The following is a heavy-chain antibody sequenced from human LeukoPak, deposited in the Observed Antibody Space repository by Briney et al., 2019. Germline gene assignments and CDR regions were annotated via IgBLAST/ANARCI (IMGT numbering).Heavy chain of an antibody. CDR2: IQPDGSEQ. CDR1: GFTFSSYG. D-gene: IGHD3-16*01. J-gene: IGHJ5*02. Sequence: LPGGSLRLSCAASGFTFSSYGMHWVRQAPGKGLEWVGNIQPDGSEQYPVDSVKGRFTISRDNARNSLFLQMNSLRVEDTAVYYCASQSYARFDPWGQGTLVTVSS. CDR3: ASQSYARFDP. V-gene: IGHV3-7*01.